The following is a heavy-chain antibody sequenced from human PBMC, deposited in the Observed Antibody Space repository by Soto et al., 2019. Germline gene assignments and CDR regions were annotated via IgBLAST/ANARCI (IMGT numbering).Heavy chain of an antibody. CDR1: GYTFTSYG. CDR2: ISAYNGNT. V-gene: IGHV1-18*01. D-gene: IGHD6-13*01. J-gene: IGHJ5*02. CDR3: ARDSHSSSWYPSYNWFDP. Sequence: ASVKVSCKASGYTFTSYGISWVRQAPGQGLEWMGWISAYNGNTNYAQKLQGRVTMTTDTSTSTAYMELRSLRSDDTAVYYCARDSHSSSWYPSYNWFDPWGQGTLVTAPQ.